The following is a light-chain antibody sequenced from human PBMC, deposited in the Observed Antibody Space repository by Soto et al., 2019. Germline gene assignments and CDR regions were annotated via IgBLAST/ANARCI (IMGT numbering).Light chain of an antibody. V-gene: IGLV2-14*01. CDR2: EVN. CDR1: SSDVGGCDC. Sequence: QSALTQPASVSGSPGQPITISCTGTSSDVGGCDCVSWYQQHPAKAPKLMIYEVNNRPSGVSDRFSGSKSANTASLTISGLQAEDEADYYCSSFTSSRTYVFGTGTKLTVL. CDR3: SSFTSSRTYV. J-gene: IGLJ1*01.